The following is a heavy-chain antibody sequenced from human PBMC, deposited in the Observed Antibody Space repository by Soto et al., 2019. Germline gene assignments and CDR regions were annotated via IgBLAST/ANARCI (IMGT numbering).Heavy chain of an antibody. CDR1: GVSISSSSYY. V-gene: IGHV4-39*01. D-gene: IGHD3-10*01. Sequence: SETLSLTCTVSGVSISSSSYYWGWIRQPPGKGLEWIGSIYYSGSTYYNPSLKSRVTISVDTSKNQFSLKLSSVTAADTAVYYCARHRTYYYGSGSYYEYYYGMDVWGQGTTVTVS. J-gene: IGHJ6*02. CDR2: IYYSGST. CDR3: ARHRTYYYGSGSYYEYYYGMDV.